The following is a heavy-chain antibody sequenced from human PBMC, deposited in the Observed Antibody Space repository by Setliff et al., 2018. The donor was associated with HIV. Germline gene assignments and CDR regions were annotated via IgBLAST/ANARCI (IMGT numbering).Heavy chain of an antibody. J-gene: IGHJ6*03. V-gene: IGHV4-31*02. CDR3: ALTGHRLLRGYMDV. CDR2: VYYTGKT. D-gene: IGHD2-15*01. Sequence: SETLSLTCSVSGGSLISGGYYWSWIRQHPGKGLEWIGYVYYTGKTYYNPSLESRISMSVDTSKNQFSLNLKSVTAADTAVYYCALTGHRLLRGYMDVWGKGTTVTVSS. CDR1: GGSLISGGYY.